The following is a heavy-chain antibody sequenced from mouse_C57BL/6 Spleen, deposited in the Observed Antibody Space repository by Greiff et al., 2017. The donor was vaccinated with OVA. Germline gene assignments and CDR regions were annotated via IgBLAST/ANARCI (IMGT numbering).Heavy chain of an antibody. D-gene: IGHD3-3*01. J-gene: IGHJ4*01. CDR2: IHPNSGST. CDR1: GYTFTSYW. CDR3: AREGSLWAMDY. Sequence: QVQLQQPGAELVKPGASVKLSCKASGYTFTSYWMHWVKQRPGQGLEWIGMIHPNSGSTNYNEKFKSKATLTVDKSSSTAYMQLSSLTAEDSAVYYCAREGSLWAMDYWGQGTSVTVSS. V-gene: IGHV1-64*01.